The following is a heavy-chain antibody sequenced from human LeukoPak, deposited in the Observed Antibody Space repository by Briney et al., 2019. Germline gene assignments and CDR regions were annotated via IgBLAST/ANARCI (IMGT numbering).Heavy chain of an antibody. D-gene: IGHD6-19*01. J-gene: IGHJ4*02. CDR1: GFTVSSNY. Sequence: GGSLRLSCAASGFTVSSNYMSWVRQAPGKGLEWVSVIYSGGSTYYADSVKGRFTISRDNSENTLYLQMNSLRAEDTAVYYCARAPIAVAGFDYWGQGTLVTVSS. V-gene: IGHV3-53*01. CDR2: IYSGGST. CDR3: ARAPIAVAGFDY.